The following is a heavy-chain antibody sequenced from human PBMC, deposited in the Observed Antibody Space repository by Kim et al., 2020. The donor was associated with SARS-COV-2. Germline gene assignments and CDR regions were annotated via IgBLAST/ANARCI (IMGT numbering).Heavy chain of an antibody. CDR1: GYTFSSYT. CDR2: IISILGMA. J-gene: IGHJ4*02. D-gene: IGHD3-22*01. CDR3: ATAKDAYDSSGYFVV. V-gene: IGHV1-69*02. Sequence: SVKVSCKASGYTFSSYTISWVRQAPGQGLEWMGRIISILGMANYAQKVQGRVTITADKSTSTAYIELNSLRSDDTAVYYCATAKDAYDSSGYFVVWGQGTLVTVSS.